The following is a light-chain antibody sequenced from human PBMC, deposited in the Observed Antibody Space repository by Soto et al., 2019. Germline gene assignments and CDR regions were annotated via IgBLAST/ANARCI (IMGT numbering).Light chain of an antibody. CDR1: SSDVGGYNY. V-gene: IGLV2-11*01. CDR3: CSYAGSYTYV. Sequence: QSALTQPRSVSGSPGQSVTVSCTGTSSDVGGYNYVSWYQQPPGKAPQLMIYDVGQRPSGVPNRFSGSKSGNTASLTISGLQAEDEAYYCCCSYAGSYTYVFGSGTKLTVL. CDR2: DVG. J-gene: IGLJ1*01.